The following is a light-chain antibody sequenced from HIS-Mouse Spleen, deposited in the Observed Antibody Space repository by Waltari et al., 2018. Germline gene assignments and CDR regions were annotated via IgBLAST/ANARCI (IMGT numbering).Light chain of an antibody. Sequence: SYVLTQPPSVSVAPGQTARITCGGNNIGSKSVHWYQQKPGQAPVLVVYDDSGRPSGIPGRFSGSNSGNTATLTIGRVKAGDEADYYCQVWDSSSDHPVFGGGTKLTVL. CDR1: NIGSKS. V-gene: IGLV3-21*02. J-gene: IGLJ3*02. CDR3: QVWDSSSDHPV. CDR2: DDS.